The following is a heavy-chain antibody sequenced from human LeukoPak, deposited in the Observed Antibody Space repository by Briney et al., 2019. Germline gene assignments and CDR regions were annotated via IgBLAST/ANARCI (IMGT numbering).Heavy chain of an antibody. CDR3: ARTPVGFNTVTPTDVRY. V-gene: IGHV1-18*03. D-gene: IGHD4-17*01. J-gene: IGHJ4*02. CDR1: GYTFTSYG. Sequence: ASVKVSCKASGYTFTSYGISWVRQAPGQGLEWMGWISAYNGNTNYAQKLQGRVTMTTDTSTSTAYMELRSLRSDDMAVYYCARTPVGFNTVTPTDVRYWGQETLVTVSS. CDR2: ISAYNGNT.